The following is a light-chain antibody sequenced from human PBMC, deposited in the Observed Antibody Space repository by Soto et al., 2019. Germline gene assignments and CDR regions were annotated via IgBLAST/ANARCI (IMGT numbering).Light chain of an antibody. CDR3: QHYSTYVWT. J-gene: IGKJ1*01. CDR2: KAS. V-gene: IGKV1-5*03. CDR1: QSIGHW. Sequence: DIQMTQSPSTLSASVGERVTITCRASQSIGHWLAWYQQKPGQAPKVLIYKASVLENGVSSRFSGSGFGTEFTLTISYLQPDDSATYFCQHYSTYVWTFGQGTRVDIK.